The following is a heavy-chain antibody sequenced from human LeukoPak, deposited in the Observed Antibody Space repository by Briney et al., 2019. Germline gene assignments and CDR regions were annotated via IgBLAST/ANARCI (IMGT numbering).Heavy chain of an antibody. J-gene: IGHJ4*02. CDR3: AGVGDYGEPRDY. Sequence: ASVKVSCKASRYTFSNYDINWVRQATGQGLEWMGWISTYNGNTNYAQKLQGRVTMTTDTSTSTAYMDLRSLRSDDTAVYYCAGVGDYGEPRDYWGQGTLVTVSS. D-gene: IGHD4-17*01. CDR2: ISTYNGNT. CDR1: RYTFSNYD. V-gene: IGHV1-18*01.